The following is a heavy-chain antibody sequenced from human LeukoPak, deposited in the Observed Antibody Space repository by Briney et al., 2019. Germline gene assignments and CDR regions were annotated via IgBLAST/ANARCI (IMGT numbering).Heavy chain of an antibody. J-gene: IGHJ6*02. D-gene: IGHD6-13*01. V-gene: IGHV4-38-2*02. Sequence: SETLSLTCTVSGYSISSGYYWGWIRQPPGKGLEWIGSIYHSGSTYYNPSLKSRVTISVGTSKNQFSLKLSSVTAADTAVYYCARDTTAAGPYYYYGMDVWGQGTTVTVSS. CDR3: ARDTTAAGPYYYYGMDV. CDR2: IYHSGST. CDR1: GYSISSGYY.